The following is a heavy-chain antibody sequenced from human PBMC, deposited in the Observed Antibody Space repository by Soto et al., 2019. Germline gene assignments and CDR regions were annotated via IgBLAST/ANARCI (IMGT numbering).Heavy chain of an antibody. CDR2: ISGSGGST. D-gene: IGHD3-9*01. J-gene: IGHJ4*02. V-gene: IGHV3-23*01. Sequence: GGSLRLSCAASGFTFSSYALSWVRQAPGKGLEWVSAISGSGGSTYYADSVKGRFTISRDNSKNTLYLQMNSLRAEDTVVYYCAKNYDILTGYYNWGQGTLVTVSS. CDR3: AKNYDILTGYYN. CDR1: GFTFSSYA.